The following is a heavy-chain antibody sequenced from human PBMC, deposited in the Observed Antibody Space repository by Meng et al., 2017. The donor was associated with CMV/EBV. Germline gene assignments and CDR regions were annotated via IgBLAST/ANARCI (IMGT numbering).Heavy chain of an antibody. V-gene: IGHV2-5*02. D-gene: IGHD6-13*01. Sequence: QVTLKEAGPTQVKPTQTLTLTCTFSGFSLSTSGVGVGWIRQPPGKALEWLALIYWDDDKRYSPSLKSRLTITKDTSKNQVVLTMTNMDPVDTATYYCAHHADIAAAGSYYYWGQGTLVTVSS. CDR3: AHHADIAAAGSYYY. J-gene: IGHJ4*02. CDR2: IYWDDDK. CDR1: GFSLSTSGVG.